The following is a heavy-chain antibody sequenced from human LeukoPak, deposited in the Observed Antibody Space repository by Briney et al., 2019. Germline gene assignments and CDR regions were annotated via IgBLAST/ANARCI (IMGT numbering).Heavy chain of an antibody. D-gene: IGHD6-13*01. J-gene: IGHJ3*02. CDR1: GGSISSGGYY. V-gene: IGHV4-31*03. CDR3: ARAPYSNSWYYSFPRRFLVAFDI. Sequence: PSETLSLTCTVSGGSISSGGYYWSWIRQHPGKGLEWIGYIYYSGSTYYNPSLKSRVTISVDTSKNQFSLKLSSVTAADTAVYYCARAPYSNSWYYSFPRRFLVAFDIWGQGTMVTVSS. CDR2: IYYSGST.